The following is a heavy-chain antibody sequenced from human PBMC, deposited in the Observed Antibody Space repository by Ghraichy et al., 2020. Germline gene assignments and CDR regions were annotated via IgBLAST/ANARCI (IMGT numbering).Heavy chain of an antibody. Sequence: LSLTCSTSGFTFSSYWMTWVRQAPGKGLEWVANIKQDGSSKYYIDSVKGRFTISRDNAKNSLYLQMNSLTDEDTAVYYCAAGAAAGTARGLWGQGTLVTVSS. CDR3: AAGAAAGTARGL. J-gene: IGHJ4*02. D-gene: IGHD6-13*01. CDR1: GFTFSSYW. V-gene: IGHV3-7*03. CDR2: IKQDGSSK.